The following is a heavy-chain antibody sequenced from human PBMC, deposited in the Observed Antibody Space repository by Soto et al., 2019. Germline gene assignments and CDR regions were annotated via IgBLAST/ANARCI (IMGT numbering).Heavy chain of an antibody. V-gene: IGHV1-18*04. CDR3: SRDRMGRFLGWPYYPLYGMDF. CDR2: ISAYNGNT. Sequence: ASVKVSCKASGYTFTSYGISWVRQAPGQGLEWMGWISAYNGNTNYAQKLQGRVTMTTDTSTSTAYMELRSLRSDDTAVYYCSRDRMGRFLGWPYYPLYGMDFWGQGTTVTVSS. J-gene: IGHJ6*02. D-gene: IGHD3-3*01. CDR1: GYTFTSYG.